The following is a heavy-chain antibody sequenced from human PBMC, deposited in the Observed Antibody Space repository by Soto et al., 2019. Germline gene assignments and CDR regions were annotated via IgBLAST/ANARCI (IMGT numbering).Heavy chain of an antibody. J-gene: IGHJ4*02. V-gene: IGHV3-30-3*01. Sequence: PGGFLRLSCAASGFTFSSYAMHWVRHAPGKGLEWVAVISYDGSNKYYADSVKGRFTISRDNSKNTLYLQMNSLRAEDTAVYYCARVRAVAGPFDYWGQGTLVTVSS. CDR2: ISYDGSNK. CDR1: GFTFSSYA. D-gene: IGHD6-19*01. CDR3: ARVRAVAGPFDY.